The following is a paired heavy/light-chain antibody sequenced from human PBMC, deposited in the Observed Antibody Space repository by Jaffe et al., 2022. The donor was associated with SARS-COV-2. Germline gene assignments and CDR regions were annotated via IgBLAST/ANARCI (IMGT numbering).Heavy chain of an antibody. V-gene: IGHV3-53*01. CDR2: IYSGGST. J-gene: IGHJ6*02. CDR3: ASLEDLYNWNSEHGPQTGGDV. CDR1: GFTVSSNY. D-gene: IGHD1-7*01. Sequence: EVQLVESGGGLIQPGGSLRLSCAASGFTVSSNYMSWVRQAPGKGLEWVSVIYSGGSTYYADSVKGRFTISRDNSKNTLYLQMNSLRAEDTAVYYCASLEDLYNWNSEHGPQTGGDVWGQGTTVTVSS.
Light chain of an antibody. J-gene: IGKJ1*01. V-gene: IGKV3-11*01. Sequence: EIVLTQSPATLSLSPGERATLSCRASQSVSSYLAWYQQKPGQAPRLLIYDASNRATGIPARFSGSGSGTDFTLTISSLEPEDFAVYYCQQRSNWPPWTFGQGTKVEIK. CDR3: QQRSNWPPWT. CDR2: DAS. CDR1: QSVSSY.